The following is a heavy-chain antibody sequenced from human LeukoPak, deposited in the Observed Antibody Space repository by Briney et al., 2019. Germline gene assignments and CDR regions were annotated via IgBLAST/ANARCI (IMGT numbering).Heavy chain of an antibody. CDR3: AKDPLATARGGYMDV. CDR1: GFTFSSYG. Sequence: PGGSLRLSCAASGFTFSSYGMHWVRQAPGKGLEWVAVIWYDGSNKYYADSVKGRFTISRDNSKNTLYLQMNSLRAEDTAVYYCAKDPLATARGGYMDVWGKGTTVTVSS. D-gene: IGHD5-18*01. CDR2: IWYDGSNK. J-gene: IGHJ6*03. V-gene: IGHV3-30*02.